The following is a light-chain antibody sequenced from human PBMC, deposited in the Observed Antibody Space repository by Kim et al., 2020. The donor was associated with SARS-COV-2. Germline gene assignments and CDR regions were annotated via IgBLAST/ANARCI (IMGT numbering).Light chain of an antibody. CDR1: SSHIVSKT. Sequence: GERVTLSLSGSSSHIVSKTADWYQQLPGTAPKVLIYNDNQRPSGVPDRGSGSKSGTSASLAISGLQSEDEADYYCAAWDDSLNGWVFGGGTQLTVL. V-gene: IGLV1-44*01. J-gene: IGLJ3*02. CDR2: NDN. CDR3: AAWDDSLNGWV.